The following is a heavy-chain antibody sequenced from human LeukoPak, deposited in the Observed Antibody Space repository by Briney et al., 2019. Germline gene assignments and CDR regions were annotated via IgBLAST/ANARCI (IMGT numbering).Heavy chain of an antibody. D-gene: IGHD3-3*01. V-gene: IGHV4-34*01. CDR1: GGSISSYY. J-gene: IGHJ4*02. Sequence: SETLSLTCTVSGGSISSYYWSWIRQPPGKGLEWIGEINHSGSTNYNPSLKSRVTISVDTSKNQFSLKLSSVTAADTAVYYCARGGMTIFGVVIGRAFDYWGQGTLVTVSS. CDR2: INHSGST. CDR3: ARGGMTIFGVVIGRAFDY.